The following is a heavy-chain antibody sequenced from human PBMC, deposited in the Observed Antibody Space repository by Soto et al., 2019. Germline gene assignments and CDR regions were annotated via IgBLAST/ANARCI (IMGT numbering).Heavy chain of an antibody. CDR2: IYRSGTT. CDR3: ARTQSGSYYSVFNY. J-gene: IGHJ4*02. V-gene: IGHV4-38-2*01. D-gene: IGHD1-26*01. CDR1: NFSIISGYY. Sequence: SETLSLTCVVSNFSIISGYYWGWIRQSPGKGLEWIASIYRSGTTSYNPSLKSRVTISVDPSKNQVSLMLTAVTAADTAVYFCARTQSGSYYSVFNYWGRGSLVTVSS.